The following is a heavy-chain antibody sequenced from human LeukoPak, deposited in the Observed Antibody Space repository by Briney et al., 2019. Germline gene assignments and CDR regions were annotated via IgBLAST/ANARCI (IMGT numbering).Heavy chain of an antibody. Sequence: PSQTLSLTCTVSGASITSGAFYWSWIRQPPGKGLEFIGYINYRGSTYYNPSLDSRLSISVDTSKNQFSLTLASVTAADTAIYYCARDLQDSGSYPTWFDPWGQGILVYDSS. V-gene: IGHV4-31*03. CDR1: GASITSGAFY. J-gene: IGHJ5*02. D-gene: IGHD1-26*01. CDR3: ARDLQDSGSYPTWFDP. CDR2: INYRGST.